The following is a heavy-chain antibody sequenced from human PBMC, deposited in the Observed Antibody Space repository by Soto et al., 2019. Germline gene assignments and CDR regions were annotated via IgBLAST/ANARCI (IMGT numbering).Heavy chain of an antibody. J-gene: IGHJ4*02. CDR1: GFTFSDYY. CDR3: ARDLGYYASDGYFDY. CDR2: ISSSGSII. Sequence: GGSLRVSCAASGFTFSDYYMSWIRQAPGKGLEWVSYISSSGSIIYYADSVKGRFTISRDNAKNSLYLQLNSLRAEDTAVYYCARDLGYYASDGYFDYWGQGTVVTVSS. V-gene: IGHV3-11*01. D-gene: IGHD3-22*01.